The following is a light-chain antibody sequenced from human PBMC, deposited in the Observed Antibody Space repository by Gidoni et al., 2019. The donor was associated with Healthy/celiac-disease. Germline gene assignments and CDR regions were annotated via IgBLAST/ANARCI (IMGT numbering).Light chain of an antibody. J-gene: IGKJ4*01. Sequence: DIQMTPSPSSLSASVGDRVTTTCQASQDISNYLNWYQQKPGKAPKLLIYDASNLETGVPSRFSGSGSGTDFTFTISSLQPEDIATYYCQQYDNLPPLTFGGGTKVEIK. CDR1: QDISNY. V-gene: IGKV1-33*01. CDR3: QQYDNLPPLT. CDR2: DAS.